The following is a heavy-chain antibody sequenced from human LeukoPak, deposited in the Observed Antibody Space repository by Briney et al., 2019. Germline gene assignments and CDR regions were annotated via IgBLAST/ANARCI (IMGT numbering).Heavy chain of an antibody. J-gene: IGHJ3*02. V-gene: IGHV3-23*01. CDR3: ARESGSYFSAFDI. Sequence: GGSLRLSCAASGFTFSSYAMSWVRQAPGKGLEWVSAISGSGGSTYYADSVKGRFTISRDNAKNSLYLQMNSLRAEDTAVYYCARESGSYFSAFDIWGQGTMVTVSS. D-gene: IGHD1-26*01. CDR1: GFTFSSYA. CDR2: ISGSGGST.